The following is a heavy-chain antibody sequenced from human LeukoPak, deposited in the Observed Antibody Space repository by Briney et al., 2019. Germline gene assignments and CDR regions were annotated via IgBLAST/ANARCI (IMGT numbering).Heavy chain of an antibody. CDR1: GFTFSSYG. J-gene: IGHJ4*02. Sequence: PGRSLRLSCAASGFTFSSYGMHWVRQTPGKGLEWVAVIWSDGSNKYYADSVKGRFTISRDNSKNTLYLQMNSLRAEDTAVYYCADSNYWYPVDYWGQGTLVTVSS. CDR3: ADSNYWYPVDY. D-gene: IGHD4-11*01. V-gene: IGHV3-33*01. CDR2: IWSDGSNK.